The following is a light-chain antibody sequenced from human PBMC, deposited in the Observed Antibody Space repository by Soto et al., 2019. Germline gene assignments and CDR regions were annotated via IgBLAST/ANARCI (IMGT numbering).Light chain of an antibody. Sequence: DIQLTQSPSFLSASVGDRVTITCRASQGISGYLAWYQQKPGKAPKLLIYAASTLQSGVPSRFSGSGSGTEFTLTISSLQPEDFATYYCQQLNSYFGQGTRLEIK. CDR1: QGISGY. CDR2: AAS. V-gene: IGKV1-9*01. J-gene: IGKJ5*01. CDR3: QQLNSY.